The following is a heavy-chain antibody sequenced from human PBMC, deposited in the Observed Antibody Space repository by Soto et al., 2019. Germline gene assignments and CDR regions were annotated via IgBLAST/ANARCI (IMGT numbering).Heavy chain of an antibody. Sequence: ASVKVSFKASGGTFSSYAISWVRQAPGQGLEWMGGIIPIFGTANYAQKFQSRVTITADESTSTAYMELSSLRSEDTAVYYCAREGGVAATEYYYGMDVWGQGTTVTVSS. J-gene: IGHJ6*02. CDR1: GGTFSSYA. V-gene: IGHV1-69*13. CDR3: AREGGVAATEYYYGMDV. D-gene: IGHD2-15*01. CDR2: IIPIFGTA.